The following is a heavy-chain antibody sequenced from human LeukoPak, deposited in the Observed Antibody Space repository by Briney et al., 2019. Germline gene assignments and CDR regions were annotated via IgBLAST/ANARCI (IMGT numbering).Heavy chain of an antibody. Sequence: ASVKVSCKASGYTFTSYGISWVRQAPGQGLEWMGWISAYNGNTNYAQKLQGRVTMTTDTSTSTAYMELRSLRSDDTAVYYCARDLYDIAVAGRFDYWSQGTLVTVSS. D-gene: IGHD6-19*01. J-gene: IGHJ4*02. CDR3: ARDLYDIAVAGRFDY. CDR2: ISAYNGNT. V-gene: IGHV1-18*04. CDR1: GYTFTSYG.